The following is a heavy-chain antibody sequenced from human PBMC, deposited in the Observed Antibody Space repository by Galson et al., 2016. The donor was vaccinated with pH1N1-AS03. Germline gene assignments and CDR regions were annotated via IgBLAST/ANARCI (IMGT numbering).Heavy chain of an antibody. Sequence: SVKVSCKASGYSFTSYAIHWVRQAPGQRLEWMGRINTGSGNARYSQKFHDRVTLTRDTSATTVYMELSSLTSEDTSLYYCARAPNFRFTHGGVDNGFDPWGQGTLVTVSS. CDR2: INTGSGNA. J-gene: IGHJ5*02. CDR1: GYSFTSYA. V-gene: IGHV1-3*04. D-gene: IGHD2-8*02. CDR3: ARAPNFRFTHGGVDNGFDP.